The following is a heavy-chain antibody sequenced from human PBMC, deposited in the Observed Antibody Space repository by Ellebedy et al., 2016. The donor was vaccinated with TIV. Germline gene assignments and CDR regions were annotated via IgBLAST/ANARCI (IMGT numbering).Heavy chain of an antibody. CDR1: GGSVSSGRSY. J-gene: IGHJ5*02. D-gene: IGHD4-17*01. Sequence: TLSLTCSVSGGSVSSGRSYWSWVRQPPGKALEWLARIDWDDNKHYKTSLKTRLTISKDTSKNQVVLTMTNMDPVDTATYYCARTDYGDYVGWFDPWGQGTLVTVSS. CDR3: ARTDYGDYVGWFDP. CDR2: IDWDDNK. V-gene: IGHV2-70*19.